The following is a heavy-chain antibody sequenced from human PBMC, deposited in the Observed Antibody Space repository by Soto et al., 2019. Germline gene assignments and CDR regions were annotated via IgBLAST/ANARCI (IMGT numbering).Heavy chain of an antibody. CDR2: INAGNGNT. J-gene: IGHJ4*02. CDR1: GYTFTSYA. D-gene: IGHD2-2*02. V-gene: IGHV1-3*01. CDR3: AKSATVPAAIAY. Sequence: QVQLVQSGAEVKKPGASVKVSCKASGYTFTSYAMHWVRQAPGQRLEWMGWINAGNGNTKYSQKFQGRVTITRDTSASTAYMELSSLRSEVTAVYYCAKSATVPAAIAYWGLGTLVTVSS.